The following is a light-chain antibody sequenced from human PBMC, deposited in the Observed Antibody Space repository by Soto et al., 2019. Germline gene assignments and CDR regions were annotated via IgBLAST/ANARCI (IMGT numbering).Light chain of an antibody. CDR1: SSDVGGYNY. V-gene: IGLV2-14*01. J-gene: IGLJ1*01. Sequence: QSVLTQPASVSGSPGQSITISCTGTSSDVGGYNYVSWYQQHPGKAPKLMIYEVSNRPSGVSNRVSGSKSGTTASLTISGLQAEDEAYYYCSSYTSSSPTYVFGTGTNLTVL. CDR2: EVS. CDR3: SSYTSSSPTYV.